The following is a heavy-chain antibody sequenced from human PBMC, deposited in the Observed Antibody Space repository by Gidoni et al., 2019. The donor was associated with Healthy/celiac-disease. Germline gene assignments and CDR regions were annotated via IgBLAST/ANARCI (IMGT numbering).Heavy chain of an antibody. J-gene: IGHJ6*02. CDR2: IDPSDSYT. CDR3: ARSDCSSTSCYQAPYYYYGMDV. V-gene: IGHV5-10-1*03. D-gene: IGHD2-2*01. CDR1: GYSFTSYW. Sequence: EVQLVQSGAAVKKPGESLRISCKGSGYSFTSYWISWVRQMPGKGLEWMGRIDPSDSYTNYSPSFQGHVTISADKSISTAYLQWSSLKASDTAMYYCARSDCSSTSCYQAPYYYYGMDVWGQGTTVTVSS.